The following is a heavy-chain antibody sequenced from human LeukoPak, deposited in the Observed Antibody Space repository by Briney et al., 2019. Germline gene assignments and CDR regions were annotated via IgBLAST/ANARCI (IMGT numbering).Heavy chain of an antibody. CDR1: GGSISSYY. CDR2: IYYSGST. D-gene: IGHD6-13*01. V-gene: IGHV4-59*12. Sequence: SETLSLTCTVSGGSISSYYWSWIRQPPGKGLEWIGYIYYSGSTNYNPSLKSRVTISVDTSKNQFSLKLSSVTAADTAVYYCARDTSIAAAGPETWGQGTLVTVSS. J-gene: IGHJ4*02. CDR3: ARDTSIAAAGPET.